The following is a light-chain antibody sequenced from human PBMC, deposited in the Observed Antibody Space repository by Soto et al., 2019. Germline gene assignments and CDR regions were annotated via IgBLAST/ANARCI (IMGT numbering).Light chain of an antibody. CDR1: SSDVGGYDY. Sequence: QSALTQPPSASGSPGQSVTISCTGTSSDVGGYDYVSWYQQHPGKAQKLMIYEDNKRPSGVPDRYSGSKSGNTASLTVSGLQAEDEADYYCSSYAGSNNFEVFGTGTKVTVL. J-gene: IGLJ1*01. V-gene: IGLV2-8*01. CDR2: EDN. CDR3: SSYAGSNNFEV.